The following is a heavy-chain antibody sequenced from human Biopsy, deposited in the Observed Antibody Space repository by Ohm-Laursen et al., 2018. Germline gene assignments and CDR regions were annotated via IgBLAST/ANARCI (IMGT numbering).Heavy chain of an antibody. CDR1: GFTFSSSA. Sequence: SVKVSCKASGFTFSSSAVQWVRQARGQRLEWIGWIVVCSGHTDYAQKFQERVTITRDLSTSTAYMELTSLRSEDTAVYYCAATSTLYYYYYAMDVWDQGTTITVSS. J-gene: IGHJ6*02. CDR3: AATSTLYYYYYAMDV. CDR2: IVVCSGHT. V-gene: IGHV1-58*01.